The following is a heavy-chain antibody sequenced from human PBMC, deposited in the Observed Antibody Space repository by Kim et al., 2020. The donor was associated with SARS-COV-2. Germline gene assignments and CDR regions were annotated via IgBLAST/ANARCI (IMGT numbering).Heavy chain of an antibody. CDR3: ARGGAVWFGELPYYFDY. J-gene: IGHJ4*02. V-gene: IGHV3-11*04. D-gene: IGHD3-10*01. Sequence: VKCRFTSSRDNAKNSLYLQMNSLRAEDTAVYYCARGGAVWFGELPYYFDYWGQGTLVTVSS.